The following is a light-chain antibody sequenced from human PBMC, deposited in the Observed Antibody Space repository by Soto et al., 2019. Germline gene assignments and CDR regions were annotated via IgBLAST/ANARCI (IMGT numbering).Light chain of an antibody. CDR1: QGVGST. CDR2: DAS. V-gene: IGKV3-15*01. J-gene: IGKJ4*01. Sequence: EVLFTRSPATLSVSPGERATLSCRASQGVGSTLAWYQQAPGQAPRLLIYDASTRATGIPARFSGDGSGTEFTLTISSLQSDDIAVYYCQHYKTWPPSLGGGTQVDIK. CDR3: QHYKTWPPS.